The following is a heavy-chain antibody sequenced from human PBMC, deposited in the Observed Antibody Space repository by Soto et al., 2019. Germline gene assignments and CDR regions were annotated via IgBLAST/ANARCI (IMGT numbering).Heavy chain of an antibody. CDR3: ARRSGQIVLLVYAIPGAFDF. CDR1: WCTFSMYW. V-gene: IGHV3-7*01. D-gene: IGHD2-8*01. CDR2: IKQDGSEK. J-gene: IGHJ3*01. Sequence: GWLRLSFASSWCTFSMYWMSWVLQAPVKGLARVANIKQDGSEKYYVDSVKGRFTISRDNAKNSLYLQMNSLRAEDTAVYYCARRSGQIVLLVYAIPGAFDFWGQGTMVTVSS.